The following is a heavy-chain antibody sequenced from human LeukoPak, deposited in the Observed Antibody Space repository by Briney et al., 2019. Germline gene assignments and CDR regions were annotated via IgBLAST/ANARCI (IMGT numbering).Heavy chain of an antibody. CDR3: ARDPLSYGDYGSDY. J-gene: IGHJ4*02. CDR1: GYTFTTYG. V-gene: IGHV1-18*04. CDR2: ISAYNGNT. Sequence: GASVKVSCKASGYTFTTYGISWVRQAPGQGLEWMGWISAYNGNTNYAQKFQGRVTMTRDTSISTAYMELSSLRSDDTAVYYCARDPLSYGDYGSDYWGQGTLVTVSS. D-gene: IGHD4-17*01.